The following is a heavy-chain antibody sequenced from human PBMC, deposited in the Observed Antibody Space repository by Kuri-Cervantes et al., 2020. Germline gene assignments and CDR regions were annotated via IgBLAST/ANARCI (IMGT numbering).Heavy chain of an antibody. D-gene: IGHD4-17*01. CDR1: GGSISSGGYS. CDR2: IYHSGST. J-gene: IGHJ5*02. Sequence: LRLSCAVSGGSISSGGYSWSWIRQPPGKGLEWIGYIYHSGSTYYNPSLKSRVTISVDRSKNQFSLKLSSVTAADTAVYYCARAPDDYGLEGNNWFDPWGQGTLVTVSS. CDR3: ARAPDDYGLEGNNWFDP. V-gene: IGHV4-30-2*01.